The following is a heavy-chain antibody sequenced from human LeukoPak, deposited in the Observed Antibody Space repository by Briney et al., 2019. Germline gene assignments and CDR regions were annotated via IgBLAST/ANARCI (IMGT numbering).Heavy chain of an antibody. D-gene: IGHD6-19*01. CDR3: ARDTSRGWYPPGAFDI. CDR2: ISYDGSNK. CDR1: GFTFSSYG. V-gene: IGHV3-30*03. J-gene: IGHJ3*02. Sequence: PGGSLRLSCAASGFTFSSYGMHWVRQAPGKGLEWVAVISYDGSNKYYADSVKGRFTISRDNAKNSLYLQMNSLRAEDTAVYYCARDTSRGWYPPGAFDILGQGTMVTVSS.